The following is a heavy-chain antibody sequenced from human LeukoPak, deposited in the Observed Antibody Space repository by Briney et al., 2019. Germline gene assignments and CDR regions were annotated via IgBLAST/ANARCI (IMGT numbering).Heavy chain of an antibody. D-gene: IGHD6-19*01. Sequence: ASVKVSCKASGGTFSSYAISWVRQAPGQGLEWMGWINPNSGGTNYAQKFQGWVTMTRHTSISTAYMELSRLRSDDTAVYYCARAPGYSSGWYYFDYWGQGTLVTVSS. CDR3: ARAPGYSSGWYYFDY. CDR1: GGTFSSYA. V-gene: IGHV1-2*04. J-gene: IGHJ4*02. CDR2: INPNSGGT.